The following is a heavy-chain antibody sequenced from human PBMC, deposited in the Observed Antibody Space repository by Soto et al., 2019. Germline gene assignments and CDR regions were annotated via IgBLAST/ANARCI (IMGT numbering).Heavy chain of an antibody. CDR3: ARHSLALRKNNWFDP. CDR1: GDSIISSDFY. D-gene: IGHD3-3*02. V-gene: IGHV4-39*01. J-gene: IGHJ5*02. Sequence: SETLSLTCSVSGDSIISSDFYWGWVRQPPGKGLAWIGSIFYLGSLYYNPSLKSRVTMSVDTSKNQFSLRLRSVTAADTALYFCARHSLALRKNNWFDPWGQGIMVTVSS. CDR2: IFYLGSL.